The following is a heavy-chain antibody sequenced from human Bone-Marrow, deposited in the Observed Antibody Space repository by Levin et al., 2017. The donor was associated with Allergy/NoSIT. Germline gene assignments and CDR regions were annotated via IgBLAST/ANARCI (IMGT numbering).Heavy chain of an antibody. CDR2: ISWNSGSI. V-gene: IGHV3-9*01. Sequence: GGSLRLSCAASGFTFDDYAMHWVRQAPGKGLEWVSGISWNSGSIGYADSVKGRFTISRDNAKNSLYLQMNSLRAEDTALYYCAKVSPRARIAVAGKGPRYFDLWGRGTLVTVSS. CDR3: AKVSPRARIAVAGKGPRYFDL. J-gene: IGHJ2*01. CDR1: GFTFDDYA. D-gene: IGHD6-19*01.